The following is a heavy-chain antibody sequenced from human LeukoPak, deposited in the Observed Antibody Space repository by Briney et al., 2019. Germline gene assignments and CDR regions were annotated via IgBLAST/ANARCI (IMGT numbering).Heavy chain of an antibody. CDR2: IYPGDSET. D-gene: IGHD3-10*01. Sequence: LGESLKISCKGSGYSFTSYWIGWVRQMPGKGLEWMGVIYPGDSETIYGPSFQGQVTISADKSITTAYLQWSSLKASDTAMYYCARSGVIRGFTRLFDYWGQGTLVTVSS. J-gene: IGHJ4*02. V-gene: IGHV5-51*01. CDR1: GYSFTSYW. CDR3: ARSGVIRGFTRLFDY.